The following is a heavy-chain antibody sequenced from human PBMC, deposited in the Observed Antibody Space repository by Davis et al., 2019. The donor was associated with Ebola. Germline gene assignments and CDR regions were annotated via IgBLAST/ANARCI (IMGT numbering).Heavy chain of an antibody. Sequence: SVTVSCKASGCTFSNYAISWVRQAPGQGLEWMGGIIPLFGTTTYAQKFQGRVTITADESTTTAYMEVNRLRSEDTAVYYCALRVAGDYWGQGTLVTVSS. D-gene: IGHD6-19*01. J-gene: IGHJ4*02. CDR2: IIPLFGTT. CDR1: GCTFSNYA. V-gene: IGHV1-69*13. CDR3: ALRVAGDY.